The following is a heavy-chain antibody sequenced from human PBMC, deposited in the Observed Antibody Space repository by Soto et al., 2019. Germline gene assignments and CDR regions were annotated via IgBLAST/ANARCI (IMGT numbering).Heavy chain of an antibody. CDR1: RGTFSIYA. V-gene: IGHV1-69*12. CDR2: IIPILGTA. D-gene: IGHD3-22*01. Sequence: QVQLVQSGAEVKKPGSSVKVSFKASRGTFSIYAISWVRQAPGQGLEWMGEIIPILGTANYAQKFQGRVTITADESTSTAYMELSILRSEDTAVYYCARDRGPSSGYHPYWFDPWGQGTLVTVSS. CDR3: ARDRGPSSGYHPYWFDP. J-gene: IGHJ5*02.